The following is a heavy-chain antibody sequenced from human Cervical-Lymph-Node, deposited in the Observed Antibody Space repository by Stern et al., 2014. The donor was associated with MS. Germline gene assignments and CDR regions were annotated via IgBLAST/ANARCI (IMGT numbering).Heavy chain of an antibody. CDR3: AREGRDGYNNWDLNN. CDR2: IYHSGAT. J-gene: IGHJ4*02. CDR1: GGSLSSGSYY. Sequence: QLQLQESGPGVVKASETLSLTCTVSGGSLSSGSYYWNWIRQPPGKGLEWIGDIYHSGATNHNPSLKGRVNISVDTSKNQFSLTLSSVTAADTAVYYCAREGRDGYNNWDLNNWGQGTLVTVSS. V-gene: IGHV4-61*01. D-gene: IGHD5-24*01.